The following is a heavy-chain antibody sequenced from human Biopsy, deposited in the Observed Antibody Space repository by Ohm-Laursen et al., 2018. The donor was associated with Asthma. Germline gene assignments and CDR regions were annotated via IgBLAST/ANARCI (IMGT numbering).Heavy chain of an antibody. V-gene: IGHV3-30*03. CDR3: ARGGYGDTWYCAAPGR. J-gene: IGHJ4*02. Sequence: SLRLSCAASGFAFRTSAMHWVRQAPGKGLAWVAIISHDGRKTDFGDSVRGRFAISRDNSKSTLYLEMNSLRPEDTAIYYCARGGYGDTWYCAAPGRWGQGTLVTVSS. CDR2: ISHDGRKT. D-gene: IGHD2-21*01. CDR1: GFAFRTSA.